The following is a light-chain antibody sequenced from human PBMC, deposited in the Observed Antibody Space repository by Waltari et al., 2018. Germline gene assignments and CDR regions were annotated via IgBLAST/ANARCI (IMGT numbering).Light chain of an antibody. Sequence: DVQMTKSPSPLSAPVGDRVAITCRSSQPIRDALSWYQQTPGKAPKLLIHSASSLQGGVPSRFSGSGSGTHFTLTITSLQPEDFATYYCQQSFITPLTFGGGTRVEIK. CDR2: SAS. J-gene: IGKJ4*01. CDR3: QQSFITPLT. V-gene: IGKV1-39*01. CDR1: QPIRDA.